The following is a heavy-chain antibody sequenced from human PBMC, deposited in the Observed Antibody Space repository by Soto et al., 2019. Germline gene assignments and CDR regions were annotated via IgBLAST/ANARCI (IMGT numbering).Heavy chain of an antibody. D-gene: IGHD2-15*01. Sequence: ASVKVSCKASGYTFTSYYVHWVRQAPGHGLEWLGWINLNSGGTNYAQSFQGRVTMTRDMSASTVYMEMTGLSSDDTAVYYCASPRDLRYSYFYFFTLDVWGKGTTVTVS. CDR2: INLNSGGT. CDR1: GYTFTSYY. J-gene: IGHJ6*04. V-gene: IGHV1-2*02. CDR3: ASPRDLRYSYFYFFTLDV.